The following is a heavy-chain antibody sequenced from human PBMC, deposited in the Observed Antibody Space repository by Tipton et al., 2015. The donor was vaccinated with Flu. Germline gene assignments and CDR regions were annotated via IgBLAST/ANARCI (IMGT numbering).Heavy chain of an antibody. CDR2: IKPDGSEE. J-gene: IGHJ4*02. D-gene: IGHD3-16*01. Sequence: GSLRLSCAGSGFTFRSYWMSWVRQAPGKGLEWVANIKPDGSEEYYVDSVKGRFTISRDNAKNSLYLQMNSVRADDTAVYYCARDGPSRPLGYWGQGTLVTVSS. CDR3: ARDGPSRPLGY. V-gene: IGHV3-7*01. CDR1: GFTFRSYW.